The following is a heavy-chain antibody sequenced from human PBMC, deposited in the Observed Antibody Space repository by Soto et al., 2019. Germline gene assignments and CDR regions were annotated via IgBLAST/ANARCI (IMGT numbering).Heavy chain of an antibody. CDR1: GGSISSSSYY. D-gene: IGHD3-3*01. V-gene: IGHV4-39*01. J-gene: IGHJ6*03. Sequence: LSLTCTVSGGSISSSSYYWGWIRQPPGKGLEWIGSIYYSGSTYYNPSLKSRVTISVDTSKNQFSLKLSSVTAADTAVYYCARLGPSQFFDFWSGYYSPSYYYYYMDVWGKGTTVTVSS. CDR2: IYYSGST. CDR3: ARLGPSQFFDFWSGYYSPSYYYYYMDV.